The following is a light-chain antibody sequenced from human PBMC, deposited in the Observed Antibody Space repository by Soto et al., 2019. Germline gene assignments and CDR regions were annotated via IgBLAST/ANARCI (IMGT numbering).Light chain of an antibody. Sequence: EIVLTQSPGTLSLTPGEEATLSCRASQTISSSYLAWYQQKPGQAPRLLIHGVSTRATGIPDRFSGSGSGTDFTLTISRLEPEDFAVYYCQHSPWTFGQGTKVDI. CDR3: QHSPWT. CDR2: GVS. CDR1: QTISSSY. J-gene: IGKJ1*01. V-gene: IGKV3-20*01.